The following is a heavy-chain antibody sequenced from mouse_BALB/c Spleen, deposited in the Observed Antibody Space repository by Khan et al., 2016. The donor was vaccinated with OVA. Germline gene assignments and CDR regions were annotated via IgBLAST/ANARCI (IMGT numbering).Heavy chain of an antibody. CDR2: ISSGGST. J-gene: IGHJ1*01. D-gene: IGHD1-1*01. V-gene: IGHV5-6-5*01. CDR1: GFTFSSYA. Sequence: EVELVESGGGLVKPGGSLKLSCAASGFTFSSYAMSWVRQTPEKRLEWVASISSGGSTYSPDSVKGRFTISRDNARNILYLQMSSLRSEDTAMYYCARDYYYGTGYFDGWGAGTTVTVSS. CDR3: ARDYYYGTGYFDG.